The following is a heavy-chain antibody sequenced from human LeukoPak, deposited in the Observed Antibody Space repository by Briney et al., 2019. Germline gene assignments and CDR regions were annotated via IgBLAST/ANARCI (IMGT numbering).Heavy chain of an antibody. D-gene: IGHD4-11*01. CDR3: ARDASAYN. CDR2: IAPKNGNT. V-gene: IGHV1-18*01. CDR1: GYSFTTYG. Sequence: ASVKVSCKAYGYSFTTYGINWVRQAPGQGLEWLGWIAPKNGNTNYLQKFQARLTLTADTSTSTVYMELRSLTVDDSAMYYCARDASAYNWGQGTLVTVS. J-gene: IGHJ4*02.